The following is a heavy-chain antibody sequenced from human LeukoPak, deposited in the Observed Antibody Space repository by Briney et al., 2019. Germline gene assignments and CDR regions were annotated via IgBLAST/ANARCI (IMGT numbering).Heavy chain of an antibody. Sequence: ASVKVSCKASGYXFTSYGISWVRQAPGQGREWMGRISAYNGNTNYAQKLQGRVTMTTDTSTSTAYMELRSLRSDDTAVYYCARGAGDYDFWSGYYVYYYYYGMDVWGQGTTVTVSS. V-gene: IGHV1-18*01. CDR1: GYXFTSYG. CDR2: ISAYNGNT. D-gene: IGHD3-3*01. J-gene: IGHJ6*02. CDR3: ARGAGDYDFWSGYYVYYYYYGMDV.